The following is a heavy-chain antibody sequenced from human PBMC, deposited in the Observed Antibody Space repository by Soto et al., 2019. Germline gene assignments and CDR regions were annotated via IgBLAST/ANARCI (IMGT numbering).Heavy chain of an antibody. Sequence: QVQLVESGGGVVQPGRSLRLSCAASGFTFSSYGMHWVRQAPGKGLEWVAVISYDGSNKYYADSVKGRFTISRDNSKNSLYLQMSSLRAEDTAVYYCWVYNGYDPFDYWGQGSLVTVSS. CDR1: GFTFSSYG. J-gene: IGHJ4*02. D-gene: IGHD5-12*01. V-gene: IGHV3-30*03. CDR2: ISYDGSNK. CDR3: WVYNGYDPFDY.